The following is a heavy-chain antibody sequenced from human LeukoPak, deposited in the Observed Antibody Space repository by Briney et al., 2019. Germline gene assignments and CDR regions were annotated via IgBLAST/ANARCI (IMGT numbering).Heavy chain of an antibody. J-gene: IGHJ4*02. CDR3: ASVYYDSSGYYPN. Sequence: SETLSLTCTVSGGSISIYYWSWIRQPPGKGLEWIGYIYNSGSTYYNPSLKSRVTISVDTSKNQFSLKLSSVTAADTAVYYCASVYYDSSGYYPNWGQGTLVTVSS. V-gene: IGHV4-59*08. D-gene: IGHD3-22*01. CDR2: IYNSGST. CDR1: GGSISIYY.